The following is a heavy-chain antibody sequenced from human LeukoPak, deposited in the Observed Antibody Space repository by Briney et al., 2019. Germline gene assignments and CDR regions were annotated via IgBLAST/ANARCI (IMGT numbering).Heavy chain of an antibody. J-gene: IGHJ4*02. CDR3: ARDNQQLAFYF. D-gene: IGHD6-13*01. CDR1: GYSISSGYY. Sequence: SETLSLTCTVSGYSISSGYYWGWIRQPPGKGLEWIGSIYHSGSTYYNPSLKSRVTISVDTSKNQFSLKLTSVTAADAAVYYCARDNQQLAFYFWGQGTLVTVSS. CDR2: IYHSGST. V-gene: IGHV4-38-2*02.